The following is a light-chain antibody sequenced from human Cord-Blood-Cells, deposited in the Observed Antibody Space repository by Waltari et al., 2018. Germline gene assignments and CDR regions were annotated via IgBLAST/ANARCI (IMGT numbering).Light chain of an antibody. Sequence: DIVMTQSPDSLAVSLGERDTINCKSSPSVLYSSNNKNYLAWYQQKPGQPPKLLIYCASTRESGVPDRFSGSGSGTDFTLTISSLQAEDVAVYYCQQYYSTPFTFGPGTKVDIK. V-gene: IGKV4-1*01. CDR2: CAS. CDR3: QQYYSTPFT. J-gene: IGKJ3*01. CDR1: PSVLYSSNNKNY.